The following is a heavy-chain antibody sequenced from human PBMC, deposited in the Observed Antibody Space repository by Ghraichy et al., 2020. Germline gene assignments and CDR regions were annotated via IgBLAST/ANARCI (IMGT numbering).Heavy chain of an antibody. CDR2: ISYDGSNK. D-gene: IGHD2-15*01. J-gene: IGHJ6*03. CDR1: GFTFSSYA. Sequence: GESLNISCAASGFTFSSYAMHWVRQAPGKGLEWVAVISYDGSNKYYADSVKGRFTISRDNSKNTLYLQMNSLRAEDTAVYYCARGMGYCSGGSCLPNYYYYYYMDVWGKGTTVTVSS. V-gene: IGHV3-30-3*01. CDR3: ARGMGYCSGGSCLPNYYYYYYMDV.